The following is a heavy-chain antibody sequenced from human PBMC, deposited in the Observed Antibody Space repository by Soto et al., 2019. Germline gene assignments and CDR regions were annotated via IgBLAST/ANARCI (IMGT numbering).Heavy chain of an antibody. CDR3: ARGLNGYLHYFDY. V-gene: IGHV1-3*01. Sequence: QVQLVQSGAEVKNPGASVKVSCKASGYTFTSYAMHWVRQAPGQRLEWMGWINAGNGNTKYSQKFQGRVTITRDTSASTAYMELSSLRSEDTAVYYCARGLNGYLHYFDYWGQGTLVTVSS. J-gene: IGHJ4*02. CDR2: INAGNGNT. CDR1: GYTFTSYA. D-gene: IGHD5-18*01.